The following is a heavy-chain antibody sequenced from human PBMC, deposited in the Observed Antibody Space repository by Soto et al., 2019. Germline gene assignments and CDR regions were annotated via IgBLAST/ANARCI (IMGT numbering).Heavy chain of an antibody. D-gene: IGHD1-1*01. CDR1: GDSVSNYY. CDR3: ARDQLRDYMDV. Sequence: QVQLQESGPGLVKPSETLSLTCTVSGDSVSNYYWNWIRRPPGKGLEWIGYISYSGSTNYNPSLKSRVTISVDTSKNPFSLKLTSVTAADTAVYYCARDQLRDYMDVWGKGTTVTVSS. J-gene: IGHJ6*03. CDR2: ISYSGST. V-gene: IGHV4-59*02.